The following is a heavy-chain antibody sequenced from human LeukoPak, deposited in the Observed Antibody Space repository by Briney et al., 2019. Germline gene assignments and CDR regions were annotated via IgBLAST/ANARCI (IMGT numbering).Heavy chain of an antibody. Sequence: GGSLRLSCAASGFTFSSYWMSWVRQAPGRGLEWVANIKQHGSEKYYLESVEGRFTISRDTSKNTLYLQMNSLGAEDTAVYYCAKLVVVTATYWYFDLWGRGTLVSVSS. J-gene: IGHJ2*01. V-gene: IGHV3-7*01. CDR1: GFTFSSYW. D-gene: IGHD2-21*02. CDR3: AKLVVVTATYWYFDL. CDR2: IKQHGSEK.